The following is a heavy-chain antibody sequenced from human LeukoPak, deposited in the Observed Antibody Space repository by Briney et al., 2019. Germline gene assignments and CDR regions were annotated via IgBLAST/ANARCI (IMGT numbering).Heavy chain of an antibody. CDR3: ARPGYCSSTSCYRYDY. Sequence: PSETLSLTCAVYGGSFSGYYWSWIRQPPGKGLEWIGEINHSGSTNYNPSLKSRVTISVDTSKNQFSLKLSSVTAADTAVYYCARPGYCSSTSCYRYDYWGQGTLVTVSS. V-gene: IGHV4-34*01. CDR2: INHSGST. D-gene: IGHD2-2*01. CDR1: GGSFSGYY. J-gene: IGHJ4*02.